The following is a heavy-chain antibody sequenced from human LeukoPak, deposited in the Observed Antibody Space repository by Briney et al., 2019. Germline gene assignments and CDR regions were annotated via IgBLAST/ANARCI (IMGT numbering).Heavy chain of an antibody. J-gene: IGHJ4*02. CDR1: GFTFSIYA. V-gene: IGHV3-23*01. Sequence: GGSLGLSCAASGFTFSIYAMNWVRQAPGKGLEWVSGVSGSGDITYHADSVKGRFTISRDNSKNTVYLQMNSLTADDTAVYYCAKDSGEGSGWYKYFDYWGQGTLVTVSS. D-gene: IGHD6-19*01. CDR3: AKDSGEGSGWYKYFDY. CDR2: VSGSGDIT.